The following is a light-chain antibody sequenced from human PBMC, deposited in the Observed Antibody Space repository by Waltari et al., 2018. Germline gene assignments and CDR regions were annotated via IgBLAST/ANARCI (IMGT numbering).Light chain of an antibody. CDR2: KES. Sequence: EIQMTQSPSTLSASVGDRVTMTCRASHSISPWLAWYQQKPGKAPELLIYKESLLQSGVPSRFSGSGSGTEFTLTISSLQPADFATYYCQQYETYPYTFGQGTKVQMK. J-gene: IGKJ2*01. CDR3: QQYETYPYT. V-gene: IGKV1-5*03. CDR1: HSISPW.